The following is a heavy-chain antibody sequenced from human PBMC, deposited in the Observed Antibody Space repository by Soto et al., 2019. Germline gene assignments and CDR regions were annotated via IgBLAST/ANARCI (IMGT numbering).Heavy chain of an antibody. V-gene: IGHV1-69*01. CDR3: ARRGRYCSGRRCYWFDP. Sequence: QVQLVQSGAEVKKPGSSVKVSCKASGGTFSSYAISWVRQAPGQGLEWMGGIIPIFGTANYAQKFQGRVTITADESTSTAQMELSSLRSEDTAVYYCARRGRYCSGRRCYWFDPWGQGTLVTVSS. J-gene: IGHJ5*02. CDR1: GGTFSSYA. D-gene: IGHD2-15*01. CDR2: IIPIFGTA.